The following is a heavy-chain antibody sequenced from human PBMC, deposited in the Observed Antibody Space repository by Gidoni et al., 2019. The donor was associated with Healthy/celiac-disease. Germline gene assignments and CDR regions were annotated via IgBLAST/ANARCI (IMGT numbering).Heavy chain of an antibody. D-gene: IGHD4-4*01. J-gene: IGHJ4*02. CDR3: AREEGYYSNTFDY. CDR2: ISSSSIYI. CDR1: GFTFSSYS. Sequence: EVQLVESGGGLVKPGGSLRLSCAASGFTFSSYSMNWVRQAPGKGLGWVTSISSSSIYIYYADSVKGRFTISRDNAKNSLYLQMKSLRAEDTAVYYCAREEGYYSNTFDYWGQGTLVTVSS. V-gene: IGHV3-21*01.